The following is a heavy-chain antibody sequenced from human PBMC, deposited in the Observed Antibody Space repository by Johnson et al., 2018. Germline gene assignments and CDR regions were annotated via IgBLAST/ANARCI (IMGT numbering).Heavy chain of an antibody. CDR3: AKTQAAGVSLDV. D-gene: IGHD6-13*01. V-gene: IGHV3-30-3*01. J-gene: IGHJ6*04. CDR2: ISYDGSNK. Sequence: QVQLVESGGGVVQPGRSLRLSCAASGFTFSSYAMHWVRQAPGKGLEWVAVISYDGSNKYYADSVKGRFTISRDNSKNTLYLQVNSLRAEDTAVYYCAKTQAAGVSLDVWGKGTTVTVSS. CDR1: GFTFSSYA.